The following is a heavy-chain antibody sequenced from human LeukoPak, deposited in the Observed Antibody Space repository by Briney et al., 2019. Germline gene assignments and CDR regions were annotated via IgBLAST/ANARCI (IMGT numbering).Heavy chain of an antibody. Sequence: SETLSLTCTVSGGSISSSPYYWGWIRQPPGKGLEWIGSIYYSGTTHYNPSLESRVTISVDTSKNQFSLKLSSVTAADTAVYYCARDEAYDSSGYYEVGWGQGTLVTVSS. V-gene: IGHV4-39*07. J-gene: IGHJ4*02. CDR3: ARDEAYDSSGYYEVG. CDR1: GGSISSSPYY. D-gene: IGHD3-22*01. CDR2: IYYSGTT.